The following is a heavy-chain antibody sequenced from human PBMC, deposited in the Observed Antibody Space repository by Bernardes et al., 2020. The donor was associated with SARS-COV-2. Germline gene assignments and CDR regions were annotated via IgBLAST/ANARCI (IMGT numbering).Heavy chain of an antibody. V-gene: IGHV3-23*01. CDR3: AKSRLGYCSGGSCYWRPFDS. CDR2: IRGTGTTK. CDR1: GFSFSNYA. J-gene: IGHJ4*02. Sequence: GSLRLSCSASGFSFSNYAMSWVRQAPGKGLECVSSIRGTGTTKYYADSVQGRFSISRDNSKNTLYLQMNSLRADDTAIYFCAKSRLGYCSGGSCYWRPFDSWGQGTLVTVSS. D-gene: IGHD2-15*01.